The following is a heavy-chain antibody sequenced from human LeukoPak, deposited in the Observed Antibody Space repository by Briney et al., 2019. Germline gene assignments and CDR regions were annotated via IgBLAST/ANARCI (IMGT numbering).Heavy chain of an antibody. D-gene: IGHD4-17*01. V-gene: IGHV1-2*02. CDR2: INPNSGGT. CDR1: GYTFTGYY. J-gene: IGHJ4*02. CDR3: ARDYSGAAPFDY. Sequence: ASVKVSCKASGYTFTGYYMHWVRQAPGQGLEWMGWINPNSGGTNYAQKFQGRVTMTRDTSISTAYMELSRLRSEDTAVYYCARDYSGAAPFDYWGQGTLVTVSS.